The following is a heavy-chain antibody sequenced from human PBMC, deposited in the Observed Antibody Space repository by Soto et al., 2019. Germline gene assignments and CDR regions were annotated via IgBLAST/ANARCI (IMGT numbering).Heavy chain of an antibody. J-gene: IGHJ4*02. CDR2: RYYRGST. Sequence: SSETLSLACTVSGGSITSYYWTWIRQPPGKGLEWIGYRYYRGSTNYNPSLKSRVTISVDTSKNQFSLNLSSVTAADTAVYYCARYHHLQYSFDYSGQGPLLTV. CDR3: ARYHHLQYSFDY. CDR1: GGSITSYY. V-gene: IGHV4-59*01.